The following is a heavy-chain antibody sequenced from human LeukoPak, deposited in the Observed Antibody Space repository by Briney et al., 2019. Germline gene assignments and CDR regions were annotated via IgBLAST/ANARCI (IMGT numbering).Heavy chain of an antibody. CDR2: ISYDGSNK. Sequence: GGSLRLSCAASGFTFSSYAMHWVRQAPGKGLEWVAVISYDGSNKYYADSVKGRFTISRDNSKNTLYLQMNSLRAEDTAVYYCARDLLYYYDSSGYYVMDYWGQGTLVTVSS. CDR1: GFTFSSYA. CDR3: ARDLLYYYDSSGYYVMDY. V-gene: IGHV3-30*04. J-gene: IGHJ4*02. D-gene: IGHD3-22*01.